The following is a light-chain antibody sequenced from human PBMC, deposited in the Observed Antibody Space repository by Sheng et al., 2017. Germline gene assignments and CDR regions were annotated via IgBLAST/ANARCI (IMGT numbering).Light chain of an antibody. Sequence: EIVLTQSPATLSLSPGERATLSCRASQSVRSYLAWYQQQPGQAPRLLIYDASSRAAGIPARFSGSGSGTDFTLXISRLEPEDFSVYYCQQYAVFPPYTFGQGTNLEMK. CDR1: QSVRSY. CDR3: QQYAVFPPYT. V-gene: IGKV3-11*01. J-gene: IGKJ2*01. CDR2: DAS.